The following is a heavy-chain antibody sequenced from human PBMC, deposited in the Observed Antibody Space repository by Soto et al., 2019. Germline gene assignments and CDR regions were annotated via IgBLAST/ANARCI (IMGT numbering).Heavy chain of an antibody. CDR1: GVTFRSYA. V-gene: IGHV3-23*01. D-gene: IGHD2-2*01. J-gene: IGHJ3*02. Sequence: GSMKISRAASGVTFRSYAMSCDCQAKEKGLEWVSAISGSGGSTYYADSVKGRFTISRDNSKNTLYLQMNSLRAEDTAVYYCAKYLRHCGSTSCYGPDAFDIWGQGTMVTVSS. CDR2: ISGSGGST. CDR3: AKYLRHCGSTSCYGPDAFDI.